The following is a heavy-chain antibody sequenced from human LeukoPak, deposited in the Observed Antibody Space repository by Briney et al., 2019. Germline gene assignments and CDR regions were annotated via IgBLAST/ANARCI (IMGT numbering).Heavy chain of an antibody. D-gene: IGHD6-19*01. CDR2: IYYSGST. V-gene: IGHV4-39*07. CDR3: ARDRGAVAGIHYYYYMDV. CDR1: GGSISSSSYY. Sequence: SETLSLTCTVSGGSISSSSYYWGWIRQPPGKGLEWIGSIYYSGSTYYNPSLKSRVTISVDTSKNQFSLKLSSVTAADTAVYYCARDRGAVAGIHYYYYMDVWGKGTTVTVSS. J-gene: IGHJ6*03.